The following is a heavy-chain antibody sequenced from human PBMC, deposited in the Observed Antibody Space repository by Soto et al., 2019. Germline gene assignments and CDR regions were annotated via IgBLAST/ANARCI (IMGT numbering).Heavy chain of an antibody. CDR1: GYTFTSYD. J-gene: IGHJ4*02. V-gene: IGHV1-8*01. CDR2: MNPNSGNT. D-gene: IGHD2-2*01. Sequence: ASVKVSCKASGYTFTSYDINCVRRATGQGLEWMGWMNPNSGNTGYAQKFQGRVTMTRNTSISTAYMELSSLRSEDTAVYYCAVVPAATLFDYWGQGTLVTVSS. CDR3: AVVPAATLFDY.